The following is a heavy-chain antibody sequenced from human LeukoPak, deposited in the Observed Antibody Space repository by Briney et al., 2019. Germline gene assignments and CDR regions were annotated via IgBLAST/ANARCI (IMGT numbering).Heavy chain of an antibody. CDR2: IYYSGST. CDR1: GGSISSYY. CDR3: ARDASYDSSGYPYDAFDI. D-gene: IGHD3-22*01. Sequence: SETLSLTCTVSGGSISSYYWSWIRQPPGKGLEWIGYIYYSGSTYYNPSLKSRVTISVDTSKNQFSLKLSSVTAADTAVYYCARDASYDSSGYPYDAFDIWGQGTMVTVSS. V-gene: IGHV4-59*12. J-gene: IGHJ3*02.